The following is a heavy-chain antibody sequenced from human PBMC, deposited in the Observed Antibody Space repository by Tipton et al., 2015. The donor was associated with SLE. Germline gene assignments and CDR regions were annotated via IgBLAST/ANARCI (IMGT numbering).Heavy chain of an antibody. D-gene: IGHD5-18*01. Sequence: TLSLTCTVSGGSISSHYWSWIRQPPGKGLEWIGHIYYSGSTNYNPSLKSRVTISVDTSKNQFSLKLSSVTAADTAVYYCARVGDTVHFHYWGQGTLVTVSS. J-gene: IGHJ4*02. V-gene: IGHV4-59*08. CDR3: ARVGDTVHFHY. CDR2: IYYSGST. CDR1: GGSISSHY.